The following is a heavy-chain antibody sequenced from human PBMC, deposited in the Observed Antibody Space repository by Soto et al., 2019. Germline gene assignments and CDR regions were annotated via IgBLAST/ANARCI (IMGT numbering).Heavy chain of an antibody. J-gene: IGHJ6*02. D-gene: IGHD6-19*01. V-gene: IGHV1-69*06. CDR3: AREGPVAGNYGMDG. Sequence: QVQLLQSGAEVKKPVSSVKVSCKASGGTFSTYAISWVRQAPGQGLEWMGGIIPIFATPSYAQKFQGRVTITADKSTSTAYMELSSLRSEDTAVYYCAREGPVAGNYGMDGWGQGTTVTVSS. CDR2: IIPIFATP. CDR1: GGTFSTYA.